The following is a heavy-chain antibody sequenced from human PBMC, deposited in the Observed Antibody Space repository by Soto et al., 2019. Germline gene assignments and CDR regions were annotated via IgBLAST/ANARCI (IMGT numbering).Heavy chain of an antibody. D-gene: IGHD3-3*01. CDR2: IWYDGSNK. J-gene: IGHJ1*01. CDR3: EREKSGYPLPDWDFQH. CDR1: GFTFSSYG. V-gene: IGHV3-33*01. Sequence: QVQLVESGGGVVQPGRSLRLSCAASGFTFSSYGMHWVRQAPGKGLEWVAVIWYDGSNKYYADSVKGRFTISRDNSKNTLYLQMNSLRAEDTAVYYCEREKSGYPLPDWDFQHWGQGTLVTVSS.